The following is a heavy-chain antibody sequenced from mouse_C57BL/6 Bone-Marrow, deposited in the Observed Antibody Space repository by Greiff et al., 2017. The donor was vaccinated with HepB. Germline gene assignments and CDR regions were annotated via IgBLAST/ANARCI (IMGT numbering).Heavy chain of an antibody. V-gene: IGHV1-76*01. Sequence: VKLQQSGAELVRPGASVKLSCKASGYTFTDYYINWVKQRPGQGLEWIARIYPGSGNTYYNEKFKGKATLTAEKSSSTAYMQLSSLTSEDSAVYFCARRGDFDYWGQGTTLTVSS. J-gene: IGHJ2*01. CDR1: GYTFTDYY. CDR2: IYPGSGNT. CDR3: ARRGDFDY.